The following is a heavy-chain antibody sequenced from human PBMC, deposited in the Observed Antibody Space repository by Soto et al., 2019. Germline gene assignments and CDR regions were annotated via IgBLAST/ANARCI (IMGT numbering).Heavy chain of an antibody. CDR2: FYYRGST. J-gene: IGHJ4*02. CDR1: GGSITNTNYH. Sequence: SETLSLTCSVSGGSITNTNYHWGWIRQPRRKGREWIGYFYYRGSTDYNPSLKSRVTISVHTSKNQFSLKLSSVTAAGTAVNYCARVIREEGYGPVGLLEYYFDYCGQGTLVTVSS. V-gene: IGHV4-61*05. D-gene: IGHD3-22*01. CDR3: ARVIREEGYGPVGLLEYYFDY.